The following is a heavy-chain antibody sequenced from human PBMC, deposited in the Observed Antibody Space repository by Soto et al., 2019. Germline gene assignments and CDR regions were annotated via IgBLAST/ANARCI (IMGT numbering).Heavy chain of an antibody. V-gene: IGHV3-33*01. Sequence: GGSLRLSCAASGFTFSSYGMHWVRQAPGKGLEWVAVIWYDGSNKYYADSVKGRFTISRDNSKNTLYLQMNSLRAEDTAVYYCARDRAQTTVTTWYYYYGMDVWGQGTTVTVSS. D-gene: IGHD4-4*01. CDR1: GFTFSSYG. CDR2: IWYDGSNK. J-gene: IGHJ6*02. CDR3: ARDRAQTTVTTWYYYYGMDV.